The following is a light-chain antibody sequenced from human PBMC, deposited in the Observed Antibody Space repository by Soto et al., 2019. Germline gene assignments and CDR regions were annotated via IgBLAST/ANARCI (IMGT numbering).Light chain of an antibody. Sequence: QSVLMQPPSLSGAPGQRVTISCTGSGSNIGAPYDVHWYQHLPGTAPKLLIYGSTNRPSGVPGRFSGSKSGTSASLAITGLQAEDEADYYCQSYDSSLSGDVFGAGTKLTVL. CDR3: QSYDSSLSGDV. V-gene: IGLV1-40*01. J-gene: IGLJ1*01. CDR1: GSNIGAPYD. CDR2: GST.